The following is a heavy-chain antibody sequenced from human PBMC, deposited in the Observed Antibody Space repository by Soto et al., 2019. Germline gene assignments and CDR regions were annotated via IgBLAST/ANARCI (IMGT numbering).Heavy chain of an antibody. Sequence: PGGALQNSFQWAADIFTRYCSGWMRQLPRKGLEWLGIIYPGDSDTRYSPSFQGQVTISADKSINTAYLPWSSLKASDTAIYYCARAPRAYYYDRRGNSRPLEPCGQGPRV. CDR3: ARAPRAYYYDRRGNSRPLEP. CDR2: IYPGDSDT. J-gene: IGHJ5*02. CDR1: ADIFTRYC. D-gene: IGHD3-22*01. V-gene: IGHV5-51*01.